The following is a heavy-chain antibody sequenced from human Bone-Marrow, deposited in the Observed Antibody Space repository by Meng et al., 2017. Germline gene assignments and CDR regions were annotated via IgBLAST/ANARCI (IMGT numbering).Heavy chain of an antibody. V-gene: IGHV4-30-4*01. J-gene: IGHJ4*02. CDR1: GSSINNADYY. D-gene: IGHD2-15*01. Sequence: QVQLQESGPGLVKPSQTLSLTCTVSGSSINNADYYWSWIRQPPGKGLEWIGYIYYSGSTYCKPSLNSRVSISVDTSKNQFSLKMSSVTAADTAVYYCARVGACSGGSCYFRLFDYWGQGSLVTVSS. CDR3: ARVGACSGGSCYFRLFDY. CDR2: IYYSGST.